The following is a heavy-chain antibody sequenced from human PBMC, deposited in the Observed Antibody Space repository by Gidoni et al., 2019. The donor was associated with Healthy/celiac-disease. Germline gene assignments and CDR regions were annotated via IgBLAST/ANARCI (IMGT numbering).Heavy chain of an antibody. V-gene: IGHV4-30-2*01. D-gene: IGHD2-15*01. CDR2: IYHSGGT. J-gene: IGHJ5*02. Sequence: QLKLQESGSGLVKPSQTLSLTCAVSGGSISSVGSSWSWLRQPPGKGLEWIGYIYHSGGTHYNPSLKSRVTISVDRSKNQFSLKLSSVTAADTAVYYCARTRVVVAATEYPAWFDPWGQGTLVTVSS. CDR3: ARTRVVVAATEYPAWFDP. CDR1: GGSISSVGSS.